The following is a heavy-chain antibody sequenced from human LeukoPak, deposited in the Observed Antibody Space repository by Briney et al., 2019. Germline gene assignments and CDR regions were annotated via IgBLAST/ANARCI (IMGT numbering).Heavy chain of an antibody. CDR3: ATYSGYAYYYGMDV. Sequence: VASVKVSCKASGYTFTGYYKHWVRQAPGRGLEWMGWINPNSGGTNYAQKFQGRVTMTRDTSISTAYMELSRLRSDDTAVYYCATYSGYAYYYGMDVWGQGTTVTVSS. CDR1: GYTFTGYY. CDR2: INPNSGGT. V-gene: IGHV1-2*02. J-gene: IGHJ6*02. D-gene: IGHD5-12*01.